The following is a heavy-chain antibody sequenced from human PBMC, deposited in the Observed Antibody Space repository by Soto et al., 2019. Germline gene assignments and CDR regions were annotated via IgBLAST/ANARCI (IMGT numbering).Heavy chain of an antibody. V-gene: IGHV3-48*03. Sequence: GGSLRLSCAASGFTFSSYEMYWVRQAPGKGLEWVSYISSSGSTIYSADTVKGRFTISRDTSKNSSYLQMNSLRAEDTAVYYCASDARFGKFHYWRQGTLVTVSS. CDR2: ISSSGSTI. J-gene: IGHJ4*02. CDR1: GFTFSSYE. CDR3: ASDARFGKFHY. D-gene: IGHD3-10*01.